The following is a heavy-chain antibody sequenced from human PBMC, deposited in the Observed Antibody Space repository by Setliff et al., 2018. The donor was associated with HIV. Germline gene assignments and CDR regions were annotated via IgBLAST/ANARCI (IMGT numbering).Heavy chain of an antibody. J-gene: IGHJ3*02. V-gene: IGHV1-46*01. Sequence: ASVKVSCKASGYTFTNYYIHWARQAPGQGLEWMGLINPSGGRTSYARKFQGRLTMTRDTSRSTVYMELSSLRSAVTAVYYCACCYYDSSGPTAAFDIWGQGTVVTVSS. CDR1: GYTFTNYY. CDR3: ACCYYDSSGPTAAFDI. CDR2: INPSGGRT. D-gene: IGHD3-22*01.